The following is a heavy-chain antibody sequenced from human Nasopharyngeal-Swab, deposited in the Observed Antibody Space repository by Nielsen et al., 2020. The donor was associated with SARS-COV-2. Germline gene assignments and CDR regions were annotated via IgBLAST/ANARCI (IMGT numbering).Heavy chain of an antibody. CDR3: ARGCVLTGPSCYYYGMDV. D-gene: IGHD3-9*01. V-gene: IGHV3-21*01. Sequence: GESLKISCAASGFTFSTYSMNWVRQAPGKGLEWVSSISSSSSYIYYADSLKGRFTISRDNAKNSLYLQMNSLGAEDTAVYYCARGCVLTGPSCYYYGMDVWGQGTTVTVSS. CDR2: ISSSSSYI. CDR1: GFTFSTYS. J-gene: IGHJ6*02.